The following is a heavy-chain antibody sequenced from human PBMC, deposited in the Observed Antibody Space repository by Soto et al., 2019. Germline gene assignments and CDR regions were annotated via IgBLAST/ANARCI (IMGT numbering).Heavy chain of an antibody. D-gene: IGHD4-17*01. CDR1: VGSIGSGGHY. CDR3: ATSYGAFDY. CDR2: IYHTGST. Sequence: PSETLSLACTVSVGSIGSGGHYWSWIRQHPGKGLEWIGYIYHTGSTYYKPSLKSRVTISVDTSKNQFSLKLGSVTAADTAVYYCATSYGAFDYWGQGTLVTVSS. J-gene: IGHJ4*02. V-gene: IGHV4-31*03.